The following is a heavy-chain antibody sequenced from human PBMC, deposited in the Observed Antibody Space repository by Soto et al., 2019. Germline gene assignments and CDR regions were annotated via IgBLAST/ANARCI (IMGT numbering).Heavy chain of an antibody. J-gene: IGHJ6*03. Sequence: ASVKVSCKASGYTFTSYDINWVRQATGQGLEWMGWMNPNSGNTGYAQKFQGRVTMTRNTSISTAYMELSSLRSEDTAVYYCAATGGNYAIHYYYYYMDVWGKGTTVTV. V-gene: IGHV1-8*01. CDR2: MNPNSGNT. CDR3: AATGGNYAIHYYYYYMDV. CDR1: GYTFTSYD. D-gene: IGHD4-4*01.